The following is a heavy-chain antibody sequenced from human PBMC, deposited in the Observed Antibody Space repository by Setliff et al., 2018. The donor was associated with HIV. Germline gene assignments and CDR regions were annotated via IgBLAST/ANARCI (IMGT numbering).Heavy chain of an antibody. CDR3: ARFQAWQLGRRGGYYYYMDV. V-gene: IGHV4-59*01. J-gene: IGHJ6*03. CDR2: IHYSGSS. D-gene: IGHD1-1*01. CDR1: GGSISGYY. Sequence: LETLSLTCTVSGGSISGYYWSWVRQPPEKRLELIGFIHYSGSSDYNPSLKSRITISVDMSRNQFSLVLSSVTAADTAVYYCARFQAWQLGRRGGYYYYMDVWGKGTTVTVSS.